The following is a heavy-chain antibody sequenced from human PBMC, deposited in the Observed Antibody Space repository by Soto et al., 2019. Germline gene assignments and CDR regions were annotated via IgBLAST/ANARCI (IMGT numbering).Heavy chain of an antibody. CDR1: RGSFSGYY. CDR2: INHSGST. CDR3: PRTGSVVASTPTRIEN. J-gene: IGHJ4*02. Sequence: SETLSLTCALCRGSFSGYYWGWIRQPPGKALAWRGEINHSGSTNYYPSLKSRVTISLDTSKNQFSLQLCSVTAADPAMYYCPRTGSVVASTPTRIENRGQETLEKISS. D-gene: IGHD2-15*01. V-gene: IGHV4-34*01.